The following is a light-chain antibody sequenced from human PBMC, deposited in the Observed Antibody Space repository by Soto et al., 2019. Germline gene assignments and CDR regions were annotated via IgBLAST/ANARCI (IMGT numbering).Light chain of an antibody. Sequence: VFTQSPGTVSLSPGERARLSCRASQSVSSTFFAWYQQKPGQAPRLLMFGASNRATGIPDRFSGSGSGTDFTLTISRLEAEDFAMYYCQQYGTSPRGTFGQGTKVAIK. CDR2: GAS. V-gene: IGKV3-20*01. CDR1: QSVSSTF. J-gene: IGKJ1*01. CDR3: QQYGTSPRGT.